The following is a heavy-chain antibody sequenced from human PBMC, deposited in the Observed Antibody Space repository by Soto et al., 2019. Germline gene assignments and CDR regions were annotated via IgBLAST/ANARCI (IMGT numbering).Heavy chain of an antibody. J-gene: IGHJ6*02. Sequence: GGSLRLSCAASGFTFSSYGMHWVRQAPGKGLEWVAVISYDGSNKYYADSVKGRFTISRDNSKNTLYLQMNSLRAEDTAVYYCAKDLEGPAIYYYGMDVWGQGTTVTVSS. CDR2: ISYDGSNK. CDR1: GFTFSSYG. D-gene: IGHD1-1*01. CDR3: AKDLEGPAIYYYGMDV. V-gene: IGHV3-30*18.